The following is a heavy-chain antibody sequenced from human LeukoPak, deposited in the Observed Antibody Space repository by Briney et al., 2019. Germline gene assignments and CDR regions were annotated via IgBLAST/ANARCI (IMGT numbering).Heavy chain of an antibody. D-gene: IGHD5-12*01. CDR1: GGTFSSYA. Sequence: SVKVSCKASGGTFSSYAISWVRQAPGQGLEWMGRIITILGITNYAQKFQGRVTITADKSTSTAYMELSSLRSEDTAVYYCARVGGFAEIVNWGQGTMVTVSS. V-gene: IGHV1-69*04. CDR3: ARVGGFAEIVN. J-gene: IGHJ3*01. CDR2: IITILGIT.